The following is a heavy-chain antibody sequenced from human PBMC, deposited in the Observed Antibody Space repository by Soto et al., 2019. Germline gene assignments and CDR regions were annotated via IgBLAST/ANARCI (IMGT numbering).Heavy chain of an antibody. V-gene: IGHV1-8*01. CDR1: GYTFTSYD. CDR2: MNPNSGNT. CDR3: ARGRKVTGTTRYYYGMDV. Sequence: ASVKVSCKASGYTFTSYDINWVRQATGQGLEWMGWMNPNSGNTGYAQKFQGRVTMTRNTSISTAYMELSSLRSEDTAVYYCARGRKVTGTTRYYYGMDVWGQGTTVTVSS. D-gene: IGHD1-7*01. J-gene: IGHJ6*02.